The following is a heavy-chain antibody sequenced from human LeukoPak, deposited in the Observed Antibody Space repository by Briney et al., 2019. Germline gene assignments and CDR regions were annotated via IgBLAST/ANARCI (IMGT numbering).Heavy chain of an antibody. V-gene: IGHV4-4*07. CDR2: IDTSGNT. CDR1: GGSISSYY. Sequence: SETLSLTCTVSGGSISSYYWSWIRQPAGKGLEWIGRIDTSGNTNYKPSLKSRVTMSVDTSKNQFSLKLSSVTAADTAVYYCARGGVVPAAIDAFDIWGQGTMVTVSS. J-gene: IGHJ3*02. CDR3: ARGGVVPAAIDAFDI. D-gene: IGHD2-2*01.